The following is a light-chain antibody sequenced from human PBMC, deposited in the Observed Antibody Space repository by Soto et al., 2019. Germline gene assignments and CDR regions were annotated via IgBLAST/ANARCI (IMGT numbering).Light chain of an antibody. J-gene: IGLJ1*01. V-gene: IGLV2-23*01. CDR1: SSDVGSYNL. CDR2: EGS. Sequence: QSALTQPASVSGSPGQSITISCTGTSSDVGSYNLVSWYQQHPGKAPKLMIYEGSKRPSGVSNRFSGSKSGNTASLTISGLQAEEEADYYCCSYAGSSTQAFGTGTKVTVL. CDR3: CSYAGSSTQA.